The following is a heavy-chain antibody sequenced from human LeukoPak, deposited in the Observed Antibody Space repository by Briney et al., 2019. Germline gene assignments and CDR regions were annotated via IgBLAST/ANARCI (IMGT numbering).Heavy chain of an antibody. J-gene: IGHJ4*02. Sequence: PSETLSLTCTVSGGSVSGYYWSWVRQPPGKGLEWIGYIYYSGSTKYNPSLKSRVTISVDTSNNQFSLKLSSVTAADTAVYYCARYGNPDCSGSYDYWGQGTLVTVSS. D-gene: IGHD3-10*02. V-gene: IGHV4-59*02. CDR1: GGSVSGYY. CDR2: IYYSGST. CDR3: ARYGNPDCSGSYDY.